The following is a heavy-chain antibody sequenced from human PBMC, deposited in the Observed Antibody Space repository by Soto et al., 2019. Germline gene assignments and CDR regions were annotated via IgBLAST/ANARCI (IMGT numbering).Heavy chain of an antibody. CDR2: ISWNSGSI. J-gene: IGHJ4*02. Sequence: EVQLVESGGGLVQPGRSLRLSCAASGFTFDDYAMLWVRQAPGKGLEWVSGISWNSGSIGYADSVKGRFTISRDNAKNSLYLQMNSLRAEDTALYYCAKDLGGSGSYYPYWGQGTLVTVSS. D-gene: IGHD3-10*01. CDR3: AKDLGGSGSYYPY. V-gene: IGHV3-9*01. CDR1: GFTFDDYA.